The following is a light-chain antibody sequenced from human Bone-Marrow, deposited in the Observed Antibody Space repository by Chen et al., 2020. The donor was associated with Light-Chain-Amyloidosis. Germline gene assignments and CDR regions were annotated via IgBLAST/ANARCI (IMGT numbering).Light chain of an antibody. J-gene: IGLJ3*02. Sequence: QSVLTQLPSVSAAPGQKVTISCSGSNSNIGINYVSWYQQLPGTSPKLLIYENNQRPSEIPDRFSGSKSGTSATLGVAGLQTGDEADYYCATWDSSLTVWMFGGGTKLTVL. CDR2: ENN. CDR3: ATWDSSLTVWM. CDR1: NSNIGINY. V-gene: IGLV1-51*02.